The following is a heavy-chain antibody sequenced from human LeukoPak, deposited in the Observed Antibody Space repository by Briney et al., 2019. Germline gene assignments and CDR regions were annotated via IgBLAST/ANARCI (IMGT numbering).Heavy chain of an antibody. V-gene: IGHV4-34*01. CDR1: GGSFSGYY. Sequence: SETLSLTCAVYGGSFSGYYWSWIRQPPGKGLEWIGEINHSGSTNYNPSLKSRVTISVDTSKDQFSLKLSSVTAADTAVYYCARGLPRTHDTAMVTDYWGQGTLVTVSS. CDR2: INHSGST. CDR3: ARGLPRTHDTAMVTDY. J-gene: IGHJ4*02. D-gene: IGHD5-18*01.